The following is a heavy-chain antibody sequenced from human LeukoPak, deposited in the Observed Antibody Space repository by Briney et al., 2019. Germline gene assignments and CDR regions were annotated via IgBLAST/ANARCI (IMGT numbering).Heavy chain of an antibody. CDR1: GYTFTSYG. D-gene: IGHD3-10*01. Sequence: GASVKVSCKASGYTFTSYGFTWVRQAPGQGLERMGWINPNSGGTNYAQKFQGRVTMTRDTSISTAYMELSRLRSDDTAVYYCARDFRGYDSWGQGTLVTVSS. J-gene: IGHJ5*02. CDR2: INPNSGGT. V-gene: IGHV1-2*02. CDR3: ARDFRGYDS.